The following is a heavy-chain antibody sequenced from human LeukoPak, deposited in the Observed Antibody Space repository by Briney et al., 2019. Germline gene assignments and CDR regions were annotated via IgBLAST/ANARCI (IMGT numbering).Heavy chain of an antibody. Sequence: ASVKVSCKASGYAFTSYYIHWVRQAPGQGLEWMGIINPSGGSTTYAQKFQGRVAMTRDTSTSRVYMEVSSLRSEDTAVYYCARTYSSSDEFDYWGQGTLVTVSS. CDR3: ARTYSSSDEFDY. V-gene: IGHV1-46*01. J-gene: IGHJ4*02. D-gene: IGHD6-13*01. CDR1: GYAFTSYY. CDR2: INPSGGST.